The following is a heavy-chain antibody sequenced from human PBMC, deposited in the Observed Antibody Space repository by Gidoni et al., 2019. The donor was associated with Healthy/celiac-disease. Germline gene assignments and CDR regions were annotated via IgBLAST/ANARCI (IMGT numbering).Heavy chain of an antibody. Sequence: QVQLQESGPGLVKPSQTLSLTCTVSGGSISSGDYYWSWLRQPPGKGLEWIGYIYYSGSTYYNPALKSRVTISVDTSKNQFSLKLSSVTAADTAVYYCARAPGGVITFDYWGQGTLVTVSS. CDR3: ARAPGGVITFDY. J-gene: IGHJ4*02. CDR1: GGSISSGDYY. CDR2: IYYSGST. D-gene: IGHD3-10*01. V-gene: IGHV4-30-4*01.